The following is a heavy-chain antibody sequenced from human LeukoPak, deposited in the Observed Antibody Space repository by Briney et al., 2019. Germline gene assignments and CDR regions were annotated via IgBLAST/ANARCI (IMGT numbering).Heavy chain of an antibody. J-gene: IGHJ4*02. V-gene: IGHV3-23*01. Sequence: ETLSLTCTVSGGSISSYYWSWVRQAPGKGLEWVSAISGSGGSTYYADSVKGRFTISRDNSKNTLYLQMNSLRAEDTAVYYCAIPAVAGTNFDYWGQGTLVTVSS. CDR2: ISGSGGST. CDR1: GGSISSYY. D-gene: IGHD6-19*01. CDR3: AIPAVAGTNFDY.